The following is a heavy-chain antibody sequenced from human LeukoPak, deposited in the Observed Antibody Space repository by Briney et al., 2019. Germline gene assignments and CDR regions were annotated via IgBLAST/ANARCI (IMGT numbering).Heavy chain of an antibody. D-gene: IGHD3-16*02. Sequence: ASVTVSCKASGYTFTSYGISWVRQAPGQGLEWMGWISAYNGNTNYAQKLQGRVTMTTDTSTSTAYMELRSLRSDDTAVYYCARVHVWGSYRLSGPLGYWGQGTLVTVSS. J-gene: IGHJ4*02. CDR2: ISAYNGNT. V-gene: IGHV1-18*01. CDR3: ARVHVWGSYRLSGPLGY. CDR1: GYTFTSYG.